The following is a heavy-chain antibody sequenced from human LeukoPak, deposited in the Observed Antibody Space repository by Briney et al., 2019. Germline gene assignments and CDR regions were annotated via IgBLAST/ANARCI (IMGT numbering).Heavy chain of an antibody. CDR1: GYTFSGYY. J-gene: IGHJ4*02. CDR3: ARSSRYDIWTGYPY. D-gene: IGHD3-9*01. V-gene: IGHV1-2*02. CDR2: TNPNSGGT. Sequence: ASVKVSCKASGYTFSGYYMHWVRQAPGQGLEWMGWTNPNSGGTKYAQKFQGRVTTTRDTSISTAYMELSRLRSDDTAVYYCARSSRYDIWTGYPYWGQGTLVTVSP.